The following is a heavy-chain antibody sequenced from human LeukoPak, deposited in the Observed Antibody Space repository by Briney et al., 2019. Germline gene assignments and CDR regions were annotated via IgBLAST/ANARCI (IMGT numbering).Heavy chain of an antibody. CDR1: GGSISSYY. CDR2: IYYSGST. Sequence: PSETLSLTCTVSGGSISSYYWSWIRQPPGKGLEWIGYIYYSGSTNYNPSLKSRVTISADTSKNQFSLKLSSVTAADTAVYYCAREAPYCSSTSCPYYYYYYYMDVWGKGTTVTVSS. CDR3: AREAPYCSSTSCPYYYYYYYMDV. D-gene: IGHD2-2*01. V-gene: IGHV4-59*01. J-gene: IGHJ6*03.